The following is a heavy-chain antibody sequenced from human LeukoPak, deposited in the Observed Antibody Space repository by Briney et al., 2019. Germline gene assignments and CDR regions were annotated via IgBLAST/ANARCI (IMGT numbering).Heavy chain of an antibody. J-gene: IGHJ3*02. Sequence: SEALSLTCAVYGGSFSGYYWSWIRQPPGKGLEWIGEINHSGSTNYNPSLKSRVTISVDTSKNQFSLKLSSVTAADTAVYYCARGGVRRDGYIIIDAFDIWGQGTMVTVSS. CDR2: INHSGST. CDR1: GGSFSGYY. V-gene: IGHV4-34*01. D-gene: IGHD5-24*01. CDR3: ARGGVRRDGYIIIDAFDI.